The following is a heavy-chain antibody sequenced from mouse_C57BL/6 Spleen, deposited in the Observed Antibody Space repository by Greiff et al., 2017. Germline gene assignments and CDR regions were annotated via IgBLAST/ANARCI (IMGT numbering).Heavy chain of an antibody. Sequence: VQLQESGPGLVKPSQSLSLTCSVTGYSITSGYYWNWIRQFPGNKLEWMGYISYDGSNNYNPSLKNRISITRDTSKNQFFLKLNSVTTEDTATYYCARGGYGSSYWYYFDYWGQGTTLTVSS. D-gene: IGHD1-1*01. V-gene: IGHV3-6*01. J-gene: IGHJ2*01. CDR1: GYSITSGYY. CDR2: ISYDGSN. CDR3: ARGGYGSSYWYYFDY.